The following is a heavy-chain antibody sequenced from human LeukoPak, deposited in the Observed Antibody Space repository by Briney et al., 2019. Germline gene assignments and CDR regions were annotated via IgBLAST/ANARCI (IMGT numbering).Heavy chain of an antibody. CDR2: ISGSGGST. CDR3: AKRRAYYGSGSYSDY. V-gene: IGHV3-23*01. Sequence: GGSLRLSCAASGSTFSSYAMSWVRQAPGKGLEWVSAISGSGGSTYYADSVKGRFTISRDNSKNTLYLQMNSLRAEDTAVYYCAKRRAYYGSGSYSDYWGQGTLVTVSS. CDR1: GSTFSSYA. D-gene: IGHD3-10*01. J-gene: IGHJ4*02.